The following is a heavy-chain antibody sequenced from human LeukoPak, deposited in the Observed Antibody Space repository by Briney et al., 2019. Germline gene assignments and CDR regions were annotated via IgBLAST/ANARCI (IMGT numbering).Heavy chain of an antibody. V-gene: IGHV1-18*01. Sequence: SVKVSCKASGYTFTSYGISWVRQAPGRGLEWMGWISAYNGNTNYAQKLQGRVTMTTDTSTSTAYMELRSLRSDDTAVYYCARANYYDSSGYYYYGMDVWGQGTTVTVSS. CDR1: GYTFTSYG. J-gene: IGHJ6*02. CDR2: ISAYNGNT. D-gene: IGHD3-22*01. CDR3: ARANYYDSSGYYYYGMDV.